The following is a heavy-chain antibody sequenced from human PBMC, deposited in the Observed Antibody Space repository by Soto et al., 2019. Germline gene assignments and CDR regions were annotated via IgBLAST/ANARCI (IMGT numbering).Heavy chain of an antibody. V-gene: IGHV3-23*01. J-gene: IGHJ4*02. CDR2: ISGRGDDT. D-gene: IGHD3-22*01. Sequence: GGSLRLSCAASGFPFSSYAMSWVRQAPGKGLEWVSTISGRGDDTYYTDSVKGRFTISRDNSKNTLYVHMNSLRAEDTAVYYCARAQPTYSSSYFDYWGQGTLVTAPQ. CDR1: GFPFSSYA. CDR3: ARAQPTYSSSYFDY.